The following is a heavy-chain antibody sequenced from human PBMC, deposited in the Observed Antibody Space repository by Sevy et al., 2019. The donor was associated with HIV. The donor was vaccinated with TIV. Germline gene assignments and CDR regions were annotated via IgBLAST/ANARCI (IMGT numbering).Heavy chain of an antibody. CDR1: GYNSNIYT. V-gene: IGHV1-18*01. Sequence: ASVKVSCQSSGYNSNIYTIHWVRQARRQGLEWVGRISPYDGDTDYAHNFHGRVSLTMDTSTSTAYLGLTSLRSDDTAVYFCTRDTWELLTGIAYYYSGMDVWGQGTTVTVSS. J-gene: IGHJ6*02. CDR2: ISPYDGDT. CDR3: TRDTWELLTGIAYYYSGMDV. D-gene: IGHD1-26*01.